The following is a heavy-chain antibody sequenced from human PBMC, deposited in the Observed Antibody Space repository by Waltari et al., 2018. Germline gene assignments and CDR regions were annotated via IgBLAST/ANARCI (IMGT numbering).Heavy chain of an antibody. Sequence: EVQLLESGGGLVQPGGSLRLSCAASGFIFSDYTMNWVRRAPGKGLQWVSAVSGNSGRTYYADSVKGRFTISRDNSKDTLYLQMSSLRGEDTALYYCAKSMERQLVLPTDSWGQGTLVIVSS. J-gene: IGHJ4*02. V-gene: IGHV3-23*01. CDR2: VSGNSGRT. CDR1: GFIFSDYT. D-gene: IGHD1-1*01. CDR3: AKSMERQLVLPTDS.